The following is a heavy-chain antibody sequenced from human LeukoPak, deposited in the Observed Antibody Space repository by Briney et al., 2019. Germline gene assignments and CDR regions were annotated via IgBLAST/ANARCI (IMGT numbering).Heavy chain of an antibody. CDR1: GGSISSYY. CDR2: IYYSGST. Sequence: SETLSLTCTVSGGSISSYYWRWIRQPPGKGLEWIGYIYYSGSTNYNPSLKSRVTISVDTSKNQFSLKLSSVTAADTAVYYCARNYDSSGYYFFPPIDYWGQGTLVTASS. V-gene: IGHV4-59*01. CDR3: ARNYDSSGYYFFPPIDY. D-gene: IGHD3-22*01. J-gene: IGHJ4*02.